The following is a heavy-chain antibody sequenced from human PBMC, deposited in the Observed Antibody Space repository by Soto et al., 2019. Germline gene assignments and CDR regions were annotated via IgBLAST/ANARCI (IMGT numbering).Heavy chain of an antibody. J-gene: IGHJ4*02. Sequence: PGGSLRLSCAASGFTVSSNYMSWVRQAPGKGLERVSVIYSGGSTYYADSVKGRFTISRDNSKNTLYLQMNNLRAEDTAVYYCARDYCSGGSCYSNYWGQGTLVTVSS. V-gene: IGHV3-53*01. CDR3: ARDYCSGGSCYSNY. CDR1: GFTVSSNY. CDR2: IYSGGST. D-gene: IGHD2-15*01.